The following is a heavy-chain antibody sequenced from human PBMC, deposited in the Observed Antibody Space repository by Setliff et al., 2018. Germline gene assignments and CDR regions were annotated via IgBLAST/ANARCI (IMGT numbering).Heavy chain of an antibody. Sequence: PSETLSLTCTVSGGSVSPYFWSWIRQPPGKGLQWIGYIYHNGNTNFNPSLKSRVNMSIDTSKNQFALNLKSVTAADTAVYYCAKEGYYDHFGYYHYYFDFWGQGTLVTVSS. CDR2: IYHNGNT. J-gene: IGHJ4*02. CDR1: GGSVSPYF. CDR3: AKEGYYDHFGYYHYYFDF. D-gene: IGHD3-22*01. V-gene: IGHV4-59*02.